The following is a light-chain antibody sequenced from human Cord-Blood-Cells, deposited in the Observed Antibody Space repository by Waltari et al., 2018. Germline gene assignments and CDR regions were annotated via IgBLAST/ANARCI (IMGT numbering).Light chain of an antibody. Sequence: QLVLTHSPSASASLGASVKLTCTLRSGHSSYAIAWHQQQPEKGPRYLMKLNSDGSHSKGDGIPDRFSGSSSGAGRYLTISSLQSEDEADYYCQTWGTGIRVFGGGTKLTVL. CDR2: LNSDGSH. V-gene: IGLV4-69*01. CDR1: SGHSSYA. CDR3: QTWGTGIRV. J-gene: IGLJ3*02.